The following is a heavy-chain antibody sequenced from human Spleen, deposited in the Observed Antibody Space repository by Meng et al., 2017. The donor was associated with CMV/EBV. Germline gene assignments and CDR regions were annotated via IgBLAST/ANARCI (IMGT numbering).Heavy chain of an antibody. J-gene: IGHJ6*02. Sequence: SVKVSCKASGCTVSSYTISWVRQAPGQGLEWMGRIIPILGIANYAQKFRGRVTITADKSTSTAYMELSSLRSEDPAVYYCARVQVPAAVNYYYGMDVWGQGTTVTVSS. D-gene: IGHD2-2*01. CDR2: IIPILGIA. CDR1: GCTVSSYT. CDR3: ARVQVPAAVNYYYGMDV. V-gene: IGHV1-69*02.